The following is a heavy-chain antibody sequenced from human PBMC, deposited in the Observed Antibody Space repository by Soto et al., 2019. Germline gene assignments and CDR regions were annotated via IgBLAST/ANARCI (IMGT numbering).Heavy chain of an antibody. CDR2: INPNSGGT. J-gene: IGHJ4*02. CDR1: GYTFTGYY. CDR3: ARGGDGYNFGAVY. D-gene: IGHD2-21*01. Sequence: GASVKVSCKASGYTFTGYYMHWVRQAPGQGLEWMGGINPNSGGTNYAQKFQGRVTMTRDTSTNTAYMELRSLRSDDTAVYYCARGGDGYNFGAVYWGQGTPVTVSS. V-gene: IGHV1-2*02.